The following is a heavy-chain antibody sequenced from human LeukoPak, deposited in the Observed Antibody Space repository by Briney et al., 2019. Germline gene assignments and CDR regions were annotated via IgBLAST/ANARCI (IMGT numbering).Heavy chain of an antibody. CDR1: GGSISNYF. CDR2: ITYSGST. V-gene: IGHV4-59*01. D-gene: IGHD6-19*01. Sequence: SETLSLTCTVSGGSISNYFWSWIRQPPGKGLEWIGFITYSGSTDLNPSLKSRVTISADASKNQFSLKLTSVTAADTAVYYCVRHTTSGWYQVVYWGQGTLVTVSS. J-gene: IGHJ4*02. CDR3: VRHTTSGWYQVVY.